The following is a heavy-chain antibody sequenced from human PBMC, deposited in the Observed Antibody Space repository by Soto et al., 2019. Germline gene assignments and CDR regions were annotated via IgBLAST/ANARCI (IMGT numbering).Heavy chain of an antibody. D-gene: IGHD3-10*01. V-gene: IGHV3-53*01. CDR3: GTHPGGGGY. CDR1: GFTVSNNY. Sequence: EVQLVESGGGLIQPGGSLRLSCAVSGFTVSNNYMSWVRQAPGKGLEGVSVIYSGGYTAYGDSVKGRFTISRDNSKTPQNLQKKTRGADDTAVYYRGTHPGGGGYWGQGTLVTVSS. CDR2: IYSGGYT. J-gene: IGHJ4*02.